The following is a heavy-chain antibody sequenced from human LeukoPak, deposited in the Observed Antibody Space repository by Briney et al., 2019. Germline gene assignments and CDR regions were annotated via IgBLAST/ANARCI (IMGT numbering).Heavy chain of an antibody. Sequence: ASVKVSCKASGYTFSGYYMHWVRQAPGQGLERMGWIYPNSGGTNCAQKFQGRVTMTRDTSISTAYMELSRLRSDDTAVYYCARGSTIFGVVYSYYFDYWGQETLVTVSS. D-gene: IGHD3-3*01. CDR1: GYTFSGYY. J-gene: IGHJ4*02. CDR2: IYPNSGGT. V-gene: IGHV1-2*02. CDR3: ARGSTIFGVVYSYYFDY.